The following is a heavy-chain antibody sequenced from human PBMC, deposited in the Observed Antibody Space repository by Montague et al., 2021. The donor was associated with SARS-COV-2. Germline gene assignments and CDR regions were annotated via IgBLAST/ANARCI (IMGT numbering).Heavy chain of an antibody. CDR1: GGSFSGYY. Sequence: SETLSLTCAVYGGSFSGYYWTWIRQSPGKGLEWIGYIYHSGSTYYNPSLKSRVTIPVDRSKNQFSLKLSSVTAADTAVYYCARAPRYYYDSSGYFDYWGQGTLVTVSS. CDR3: ARAPRYYYDSSGYFDY. V-gene: IGHV4-34*01. J-gene: IGHJ4*02. D-gene: IGHD3-22*01. CDR2: IYHSGST.